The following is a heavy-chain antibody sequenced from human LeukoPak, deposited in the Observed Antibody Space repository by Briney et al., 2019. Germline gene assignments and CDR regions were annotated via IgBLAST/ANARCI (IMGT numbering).Heavy chain of an antibody. CDR2: IYYSGST. J-gene: IGHJ4*02. CDR3: ATVRSTWGWSGVY. V-gene: IGHV4-39*01. CDR1: GGSISSSSYY. D-gene: IGHD7-27*01. Sequence: SETLSLTCTVSGGSISSSSYYWGWIRQPPWKGLEWIGSIYYSGSTYYNPSLKSRVTISVDTSKNQFSLKLSSVTAADTAVYYCATVRSTWGWSGVYWGQGTLVTVSS.